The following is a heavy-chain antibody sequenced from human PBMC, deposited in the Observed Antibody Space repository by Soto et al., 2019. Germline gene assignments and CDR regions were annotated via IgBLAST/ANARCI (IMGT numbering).Heavy chain of an antibody. J-gene: IGHJ3*02. CDR3: ARSDPERITMIVVAGPGAFDI. Sequence: GGSLRLSCAASGFTVSSNYMSWVRQAPGKGLEWVSVIYSGGSTYYADSVKGRFTISRDNSKNTLYLQMNGLRAEDTAVYYCARSDPERITMIVVAGPGAFDIWGQGTMVTVSS. CDR1: GFTVSSNY. V-gene: IGHV3-53*01. D-gene: IGHD3-22*01. CDR2: IYSGGST.